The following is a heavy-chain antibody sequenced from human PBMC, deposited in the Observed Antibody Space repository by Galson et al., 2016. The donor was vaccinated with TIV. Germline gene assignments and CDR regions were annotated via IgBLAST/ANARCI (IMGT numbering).Heavy chain of an antibody. D-gene: IGHD3-3*01. CDR1: GFSFIDHG. J-gene: IGHJ5*02. V-gene: IGHV3-33*01. CDR2: IWHDGSDE. CDR3: ARDLDNDDFWNPFDP. Sequence: SLRLSCAASGFSFIDHGMHWVRQAPGKGLEWVAVIWHDGSDELYGDSVRGRFTISRDNSKKMMYLQMNSLRDEDTAVYYCARDLDNDDFWNPFDPWGQGTLVIVSS.